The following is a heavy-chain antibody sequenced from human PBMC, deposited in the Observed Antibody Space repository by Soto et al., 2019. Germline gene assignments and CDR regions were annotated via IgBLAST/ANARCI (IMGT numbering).Heavy chain of an antibody. J-gene: IGHJ6*02. CDR1: GYSFTKYW. D-gene: IGHD3-3*01. CDR2: IYPDESDT. Sequence: LGESLKISCKGSGYSFTKYWIGWVRQMPGKGLEWMAIIYPDESDTRYSPSFQGQVTISADKSISTAYLQWSSLKASDTAMYYCARIMHYDFWSGYYPHYYYYYGMDVWGQGTTVTSP. CDR3: ARIMHYDFWSGYYPHYYYYYGMDV. V-gene: IGHV5-51*01.